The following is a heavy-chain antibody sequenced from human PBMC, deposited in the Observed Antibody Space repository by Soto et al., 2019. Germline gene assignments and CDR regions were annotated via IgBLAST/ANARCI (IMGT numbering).Heavy chain of an antibody. CDR1: GFTFSSYA. D-gene: IGHD2-8*01. J-gene: IGHJ4*02. CDR2: ISASGGGT. CDR3: ANHQSNGSPDY. Sequence: EVQLLESGGALVQPGGSLRLSCAASGFTFSSYAMSWVRQAPGKGLEWVSLISASGGGTYYTDSVKGRFTISRDNAKNTLYLQINSLSAEDTAVFYWANHQSNGSPDYWGQGTVVTVSS. V-gene: IGHV3-23*01.